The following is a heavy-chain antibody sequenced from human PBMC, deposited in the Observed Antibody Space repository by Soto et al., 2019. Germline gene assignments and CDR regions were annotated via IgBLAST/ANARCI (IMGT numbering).Heavy chain of an antibody. V-gene: IGHV1-18*01. CDR3: ARENCSGGSCFSYYHYSMDV. Sequence: ASVKVSCKASGYTFTSYGISWVRQAPGQGLEWMGWISAYNGNTNYAQKLQGRVTMTTDTSTSTAYMELRSLRSDDTAVYYCARENCSGGSCFSYYHYSMDVWGQGTPLTVSS. CDR1: GYTFTSYG. CDR2: ISAYNGNT. J-gene: IGHJ6*02. D-gene: IGHD2-15*01.